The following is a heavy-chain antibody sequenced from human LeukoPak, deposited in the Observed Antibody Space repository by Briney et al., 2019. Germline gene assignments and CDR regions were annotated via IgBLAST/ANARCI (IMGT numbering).Heavy chain of an antibody. Sequence: ASVTVSCKASGYTFTSYYMHWVRQAPGQGLEWMGIINPSGGSTSYAQKFQGRVTMTRDTSTSTVYMELSSLRSEDTAVYYCARDKFSGSYFPHWFDPWGQGTLVTVSS. D-gene: IGHD1-26*01. V-gene: IGHV1-46*03. CDR3: ARDKFSGSYFPHWFDP. CDR1: GYTFTSYY. J-gene: IGHJ5*02. CDR2: INPSGGST.